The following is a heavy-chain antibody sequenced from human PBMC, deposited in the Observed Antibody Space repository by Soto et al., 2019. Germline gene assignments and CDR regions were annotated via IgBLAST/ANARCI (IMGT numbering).Heavy chain of an antibody. CDR2: IIPIFGTA. J-gene: IGHJ3*01. Sequence: ASVKVSCKASGGTFRSFPISWVRQAPGQGLEWMGGIIPIFGTANYAQKFQGRVTINADESTNTAYMELSSLRAEDTAVYYCARGDYHETNGPFPDAFSFWGQGTMVTVSS. CDR3: ARGDYHETNGPFPDAFSF. D-gene: IGHD2-8*01. V-gene: IGHV1-69*13. CDR1: GGTFRSFP.